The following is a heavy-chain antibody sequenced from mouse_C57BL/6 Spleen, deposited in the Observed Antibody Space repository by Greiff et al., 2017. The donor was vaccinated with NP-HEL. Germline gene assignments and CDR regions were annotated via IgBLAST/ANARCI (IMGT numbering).Heavy chain of an antibody. CDR1: GYAFISSW. D-gene: IGHD1-1*01. Sequence: QVQLQQSGPELVKPGASVKISCKASGYAFISSWMNWVKQRPGKGLEWIGRIYPGDGDTNYNGKFKGKATLTADKSSSTAYMQLSSLTSEDSAVYFCARYYGSSLSWYFDVWGTGTTVTVSS. J-gene: IGHJ1*03. V-gene: IGHV1-82*01. CDR2: IYPGDGDT. CDR3: ARYYGSSLSWYFDV.